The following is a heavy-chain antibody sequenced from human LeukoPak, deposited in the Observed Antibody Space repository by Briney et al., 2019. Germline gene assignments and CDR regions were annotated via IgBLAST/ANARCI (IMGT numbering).Heavy chain of an antibody. CDR1: GFTFRSYA. Sequence: GGSLRLSCAVSGFTFRSYAMNWVRQAPGKGLEWVAAITADGGSTHYTTSVKGRFIISRDNSKNTLYLQMNSLRGEDTAVYYCARDENAYCSGGSCSYFQHWGQGTLVTVSS. CDR2: ITADGGST. CDR3: ARDENAYCSGGSCSYFQH. V-gene: IGHV3-23*01. D-gene: IGHD2-15*01. J-gene: IGHJ1*01.